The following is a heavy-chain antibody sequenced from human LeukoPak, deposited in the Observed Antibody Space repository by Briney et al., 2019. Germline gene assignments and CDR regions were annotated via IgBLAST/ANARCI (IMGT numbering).Heavy chain of an antibody. Sequence: PGGSLRLSCAASGFTLSNFDMCWVRQAPGKGLEWVSYISGSASSIYYADSVKGRFTISRDNAKNSLYLQMSSLRAEHTAVYYCARDVDFRRGADAFDIWGQGTMVTVSS. CDR2: ISGSASSI. V-gene: IGHV3-48*03. J-gene: IGHJ3*02. CDR1: GFTLSNFD. D-gene: IGHD3-3*01. CDR3: ARDVDFRRGADAFDI.